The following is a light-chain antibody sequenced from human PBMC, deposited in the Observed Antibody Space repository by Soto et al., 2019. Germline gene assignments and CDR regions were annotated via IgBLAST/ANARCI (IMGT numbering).Light chain of an antibody. Sequence: QSVLTQPASVSGSPGQSITISCTGTSSDVGGYNYVSWYQQHPGKAPKLMIYDVSNRPSGVSNRSSGSKSGNTASLTISGLQAEDEADYYSSSYTSSSILGVFGTGTKVTDL. CDR1: SSDVGGYNY. V-gene: IGLV2-14*01. J-gene: IGLJ1*01. CDR3: SSYTSSSILGV. CDR2: DVS.